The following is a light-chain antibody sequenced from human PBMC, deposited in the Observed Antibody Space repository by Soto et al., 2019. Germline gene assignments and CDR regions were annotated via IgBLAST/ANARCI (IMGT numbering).Light chain of an antibody. CDR1: SSNIGAGYD. CDR2: GNS. V-gene: IGLV1-40*01. J-gene: IGLJ2*01. Sequence: QAVVTQPPSVSGAPGQRVTISCTGSSSNIGAGYDVHWYQQLPGTAPKLLIYGNSNRPSGVPDRFSGSKSGTSASLAITGLQAEDEADYYCQSYDSSLSGPREVFGGGTKLTVL. CDR3: QSYDSSLSGPREV.